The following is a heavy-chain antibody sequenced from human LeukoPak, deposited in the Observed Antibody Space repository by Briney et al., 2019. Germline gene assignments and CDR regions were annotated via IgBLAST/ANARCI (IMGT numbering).Heavy chain of an antibody. D-gene: IGHD5-24*01. V-gene: IGHV3-21*01. CDR2: ISSSSSYI. Sequence: GGSLRLSCAASGFTFSSYSMNWVRQAPGKGLEWVSSISSSSSYIYYADSVKGRFTISRDNAKNSLYLQMNSLRAEDTAVYYCARARRDSCGSFSCFDYWGQGTLVTVSX. J-gene: IGHJ4*02. CDR1: GFTFSSYS. CDR3: ARARRDSCGSFSCFDY.